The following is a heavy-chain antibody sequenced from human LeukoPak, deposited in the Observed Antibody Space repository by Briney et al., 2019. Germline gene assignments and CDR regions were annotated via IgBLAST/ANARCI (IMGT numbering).Heavy chain of an antibody. CDR3: ATLVELRFGDV. D-gene: IGHD2-8*02. CDR1: GFTFSSYG. V-gene: IGHV3-7*01. CDR2: IKQDGSEK. J-gene: IGHJ6*04. Sequence: GGSLRLSCAASGFTFSSYGMSWVRQAPGKGLEWVANIKQDGSEKYYVDSVKGRFTISRDNAKNSLYLQMNSLRAEDTAVYYCATLVELRFGDVWGKGTTVTISS.